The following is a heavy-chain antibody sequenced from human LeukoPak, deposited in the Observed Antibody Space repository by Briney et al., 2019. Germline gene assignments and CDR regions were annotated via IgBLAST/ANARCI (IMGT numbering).Heavy chain of an antibody. Sequence: PGGSLTLSCAASGFNFSSFSMNWVRQAPGQGLEGDSYISSSSAIINYADSVKGRYTISRDNAENTLSLQMNSLRREDTAVYYCARDLISGAYTFDYWGQGTLVTVSS. CDR3: ARDLISGAYTFDY. CDR1: GFNFSSFS. CDR2: ISSSSAII. V-gene: IGHV3-48*01. J-gene: IGHJ4*02. D-gene: IGHD1-26*01.